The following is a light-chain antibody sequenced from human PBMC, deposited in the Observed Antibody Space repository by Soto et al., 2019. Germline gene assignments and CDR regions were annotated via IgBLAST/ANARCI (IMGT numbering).Light chain of an antibody. CDR3: QRYNNWPLT. CDR2: GAS. V-gene: IGKV3-20*01. CDR1: QSVGTS. J-gene: IGKJ4*01. Sequence: EIVLTQSPVTLSLSPGERGTLSCRASQSVGTSLAWYQQKPGQAPRLLIYGASNRATGIPDRFSGSGSGTDFTLTISKLEPEDFAVYHCQRYNNWPLTFGGGTKVESK.